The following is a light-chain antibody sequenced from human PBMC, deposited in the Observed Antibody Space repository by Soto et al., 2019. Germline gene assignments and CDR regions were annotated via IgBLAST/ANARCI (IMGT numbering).Light chain of an antibody. J-gene: IGKJ1*01. CDR2: GAS. CDR3: QQYGAART. CDR1: RSLSSCY. Sequence: EIVLTQSPGTLSLSPGERATLSCRASRSLSSCYLAWYQQKRGQAPRLLIYGASSRATGIPDRFSGSGSGTDFTLTISRLEPEDVAVYYCQQYGAARTFGQGTKVEIK. V-gene: IGKV3-20*01.